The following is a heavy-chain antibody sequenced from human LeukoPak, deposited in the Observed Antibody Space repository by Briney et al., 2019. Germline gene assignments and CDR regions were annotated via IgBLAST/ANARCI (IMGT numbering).Heavy chain of an antibody. J-gene: IGHJ5*02. CDR2: TIPIFGTA. V-gene: IGHV1-69*05. Sequence: GASVKVSCKASGGTFSSYAISWVRQAPGQGLEWMGGTIPIFGTANYAQKFQGRVTITTDESTSTAYMELSSLRSEDTAVYYCARGDSSSPGNWFDPWGQGTLVTVSS. D-gene: IGHD6-6*01. CDR3: ARGDSSSPGNWFDP. CDR1: GGTFSSYA.